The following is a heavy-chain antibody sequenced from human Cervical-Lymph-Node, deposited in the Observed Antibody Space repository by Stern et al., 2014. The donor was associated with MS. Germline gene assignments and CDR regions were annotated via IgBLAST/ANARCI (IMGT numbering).Heavy chain of an antibody. CDR1: GHTFSIYY. V-gene: IGHV1-46*01. D-gene: IGHD6-19*01. CDR2: INPSGGST. CDR3: AREVAGHRLGMMDV. Sequence: QVQLVQSGAEVKTPGASVKLSCKASGHTFSIYYMTWVRQAPGQGLEWMGIINPSGGSTSYAQKFQGRVTMTRDTSTSTVYMELSSLRSEDTAVYYCAREVAGHRLGMMDVWGQGTSVTVSS. J-gene: IGHJ6*02.